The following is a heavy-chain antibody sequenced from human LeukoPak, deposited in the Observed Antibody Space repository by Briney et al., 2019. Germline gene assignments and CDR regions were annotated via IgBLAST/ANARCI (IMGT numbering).Heavy chain of an antibody. V-gene: IGHV3-23*01. CDR1: RFTSTSYA. J-gene: IGHJ5*02. CDR2: IRGSGGST. CDR3: AKDQWELLRKAGFDP. D-gene: IGHD1-26*01. Sequence: SLRLSSAASRFTSTSYAMSCVRQAPGKGLKSVSAIRGSGGSTYYADFVKGRFTISRDNSKNTLYLQMNRMRAEDTAVYYCAKDQWELLRKAGFDPWGQGTLVIVSS.